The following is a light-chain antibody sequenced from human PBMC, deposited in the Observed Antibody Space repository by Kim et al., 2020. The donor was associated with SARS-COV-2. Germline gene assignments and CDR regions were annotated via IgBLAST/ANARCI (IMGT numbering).Light chain of an antibody. V-gene: IGLV3-1*01. Sequence: VSPGQPARITCSGVKLGDKYACWYQQKPGQSPVLVIYQDSKRPSGIPERFSGSNSGNTATLTISGTQAMDEADYYCQAWDSSTAVFGGGTQLTVL. CDR3: QAWDSSTAV. CDR1: KLGDKY. CDR2: QDS. J-gene: IGLJ3*02.